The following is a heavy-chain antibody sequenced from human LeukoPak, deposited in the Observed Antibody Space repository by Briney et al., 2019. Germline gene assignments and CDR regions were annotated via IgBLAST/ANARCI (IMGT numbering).Heavy chain of an antibody. V-gene: IGHV3-64D*06. CDR2: ISFDGGNT. CDR1: GFIFSSYA. D-gene: IGHD3-16*01. CDR3: VKLGATSSFGKLGAASAFEYYYGVDF. Sequence: PGGSLRLSCSASGFIFSSYAMHWVRQAPGKGLEYVSGISFDGGNTYFADSVKGRFTISRDNSKNTLWLQMTSLRPEDAAVYYCVKLGATSSFGKLGAASAFEYYYGVDFWGQGTTVPVSS. J-gene: IGHJ6*02.